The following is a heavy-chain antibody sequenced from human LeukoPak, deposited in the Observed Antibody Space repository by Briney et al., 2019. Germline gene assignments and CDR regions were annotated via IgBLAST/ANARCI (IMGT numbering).Heavy chain of an antibody. Sequence: SQTLSLTCTVSGGSISSGSYYWSWIRQPAGKGLEWIGRMYTSGSTNYNPSLKSRITISVDTSKNQFSLKLSSVTAADTAVYYCARERITMIVVVNGPFDYWGQGTLVTVSS. CDR2: MYTSGST. D-gene: IGHD3-22*01. J-gene: IGHJ4*02. V-gene: IGHV4-61*02. CDR3: ARERITMIVVVNGPFDY. CDR1: GGSISSGSYY.